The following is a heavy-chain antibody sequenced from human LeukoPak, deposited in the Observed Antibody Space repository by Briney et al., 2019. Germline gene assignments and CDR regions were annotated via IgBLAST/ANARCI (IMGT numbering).Heavy chain of an antibody. J-gene: IGHJ4*02. CDR1: GYTFTSYS. CDR2: ISAYNGNT. D-gene: IGHD3-10*01. CDR3: ARDRATYYYGRGRYPTDY. Sequence: ASVKVSCKASGYTFTSYSISWVRQAPGQGLEWMGWISAYNGNTNYAQKLQGRVTMTTDTSTSTAYMELRSLRSDDTAVYYCARDRATYYYGRGRYPTDYWGQGTLVTVSS. V-gene: IGHV1-18*01.